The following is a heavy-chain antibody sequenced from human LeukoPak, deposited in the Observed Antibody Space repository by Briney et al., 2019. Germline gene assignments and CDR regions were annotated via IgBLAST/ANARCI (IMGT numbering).Heavy chain of an antibody. CDR3: ARVNEIGDYPGAWFDP. Sequence: SETLSLTCTVSGYSISSGYYWSWIRQPPGKGLEWIGEINHSGSTNYNPSLKSRVTISVDTSKNQFSLKLSSVTAADTAVYYCARVNEIGDYPGAWFDPWGQGTLVTVSS. CDR2: INHSGST. D-gene: IGHD4-17*01. CDR1: GYSISSGYY. V-gene: IGHV4-38-2*02. J-gene: IGHJ5*02.